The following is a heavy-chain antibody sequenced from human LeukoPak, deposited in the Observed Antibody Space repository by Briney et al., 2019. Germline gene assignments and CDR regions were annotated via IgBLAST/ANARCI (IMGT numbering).Heavy chain of an antibody. V-gene: IGHV4-39*01. Sequence: PSETLSLTCTVSGGSISSRSYYWGWVRQPPGKGLEWTGSIHYSGSTYYDASFKSRVTMSVDTSKNQFSLKLSSVTAADTAVYYCARHYRGALAGTMGAFDIWGQGIMVTVSS. CDR3: ARHYRGALAGTMGAFDI. CDR1: GGSISSRSYY. J-gene: IGHJ3*02. D-gene: IGHD6-19*01. CDR2: IHYSGST.